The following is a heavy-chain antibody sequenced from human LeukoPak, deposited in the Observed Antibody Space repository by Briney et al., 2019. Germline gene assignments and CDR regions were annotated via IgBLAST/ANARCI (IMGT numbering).Heavy chain of an antibody. V-gene: IGHV4-38-2*02. CDR3: ARVSYDSSGFDDY. J-gene: IGHJ4*02. CDR1: GYSISSGYY. Sequence: SETLSLTCTVSGYSISSGYYWGWIRQPPGKGLEWIGSIYHSGSTYYNPSLKSRVTISVDTPKNQFFLKLSSVTAADTAVYYCARVSYDSSGFDDYWGQGTLVTVSS. CDR2: IYHSGST. D-gene: IGHD3-22*01.